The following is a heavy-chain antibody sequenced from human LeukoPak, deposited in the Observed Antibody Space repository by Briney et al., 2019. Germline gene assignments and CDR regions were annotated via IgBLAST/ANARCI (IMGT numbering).Heavy chain of an antibody. CDR3: ARGGYYDSSGYFHYGMDV. J-gene: IGHJ6*02. V-gene: IGHV1-8*01. D-gene: IGHD3-22*01. CDR1: GYTFTSYD. CDR2: MNPNSGNT. Sequence: ASVKVSCKASGYTFTSYDINWVRQATGQGLEWMGWMNPNSGNTGYAQKFQGRVTMTRNTSISTAYMELSSLRSEDTAVYYCARGGYYDSSGYFHYGMDVWAKGPRSPSP.